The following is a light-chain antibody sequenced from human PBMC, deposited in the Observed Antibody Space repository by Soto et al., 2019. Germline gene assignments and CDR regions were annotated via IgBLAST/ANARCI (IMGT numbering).Light chain of an antibody. V-gene: IGKV3-20*01. CDR2: GAS. J-gene: IGKJ5*01. Sequence: EIVLTQSPGTLSLSPGERGTLSCRASQSVSSSHLAWYQQKPGQAPRLLIYGASSRATGIPDRFSGSGSGTDFTITISRLEPEDFAVYYCQQYGSSPITFGQGTRLESK. CDR3: QQYGSSPIT. CDR1: QSVSSSH.